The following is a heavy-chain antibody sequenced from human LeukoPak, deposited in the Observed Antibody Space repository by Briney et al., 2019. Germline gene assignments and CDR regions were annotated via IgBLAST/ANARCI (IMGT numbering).Heavy chain of an antibody. CDR1: GGSISSHY. CDR2: IYHSGST. V-gene: IGHV4-59*11. Sequence: SEALSLTCTVSGGSISSHYWSWIRQPPGKGLEWIGYIYHSGSTNYNPSLKSRVTISVDTSKNQFSLKLSSVTAADTAVYYCARSVVVAFDYWGQGTLVTVSS. J-gene: IGHJ4*02. D-gene: IGHD2-15*01. CDR3: ARSVVVAFDY.